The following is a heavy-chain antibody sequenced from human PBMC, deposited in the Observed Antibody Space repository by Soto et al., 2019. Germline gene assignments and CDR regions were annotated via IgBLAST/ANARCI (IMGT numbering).Heavy chain of an antibody. D-gene: IGHD3-22*01. Sequence: VQLVESGGGLVQPGGSLRLSCAASGFTFSSYGMHWVRQAPGKGLEWVAVIWYDGSNKYYADSVKGRFTISRDNSKNTLYLQMNSLRAEDTAVYYCAREGEYYYDSSGWCFDLWGRGTLVTVSS. V-gene: IGHV3-33*01. J-gene: IGHJ2*01. CDR2: IWYDGSNK. CDR3: AREGEYYYDSSGWCFDL. CDR1: GFTFSSYG.